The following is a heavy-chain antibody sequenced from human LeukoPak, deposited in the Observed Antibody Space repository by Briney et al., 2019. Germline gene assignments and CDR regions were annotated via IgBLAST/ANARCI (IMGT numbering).Heavy chain of an antibody. D-gene: IGHD3-10*01. CDR1: GFTFYDYA. J-gene: IGHJ4*02. CDR2: ISWNSGSI. CDR3: AKDMAAGSGSYYWSPDY. Sequence: PGGSLRLSCAASGFTFYDYAMHWVRHAPGKGLEWVSGISWNSGSIVYADSVKGRFTISRDNAKNSLYLQMNSLRAEDTALYYCAKDMAAGSGSYYWSPDYWGQGTLVTVSS. V-gene: IGHV3-9*01.